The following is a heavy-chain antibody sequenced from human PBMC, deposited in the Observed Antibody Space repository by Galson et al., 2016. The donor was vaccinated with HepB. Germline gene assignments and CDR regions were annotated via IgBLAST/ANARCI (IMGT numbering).Heavy chain of an antibody. D-gene: IGHD6-6*01. CDR2: ISSTSRHI. J-gene: IGHJ4*02. Sequence: SLRLSCAASGFTFSSYSMNWVRQAPGKGLEWVSTISSTSRHIYYADSVKGRFTISRDNARNSVSLQMDSLRVEDTAVYYCARKGRSSSWSDYWGQGTLATVSS. V-gene: IGHV3-21*01. CDR3: ARKGRSSSWSDY. CDR1: GFTFSSYS.